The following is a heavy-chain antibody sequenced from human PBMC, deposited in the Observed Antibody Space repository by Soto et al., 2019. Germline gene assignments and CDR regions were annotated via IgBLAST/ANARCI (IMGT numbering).Heavy chain of an antibody. D-gene: IGHD3-22*01. Sequence: QVQLVQSGAEVKKPGSSVKVSCKASGGTFSSYAISWVRQAPGQGLEWMGGIIPIFGTANYAQKFQGRVTITAHESKTKAHMELSSMRSEDTAVYYCARDGYYYDSSGYYYYFDYWGQGTLVTVSS. CDR2: IIPIFGTA. J-gene: IGHJ4*02. CDR3: ARDGYYYDSSGYYYYFDY. V-gene: IGHV1-69*12. CDR1: GGTFSSYA.